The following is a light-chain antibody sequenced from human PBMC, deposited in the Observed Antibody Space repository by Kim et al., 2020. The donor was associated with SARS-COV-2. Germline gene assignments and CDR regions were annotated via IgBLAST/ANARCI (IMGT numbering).Light chain of an antibody. J-gene: IGLJ2*01. CDR3: QAWVSTTVV. Sequence: VSPGKRARTAWCGDKLGEKYASWSQQKPGQSPILVIYQDATRPSGIPERFSGSNSGNTATLTITGTQAIDEGDYYCQAWVSTTVVFGGGTQLTVL. CDR2: QDA. V-gene: IGLV3-1*01. CDR1: KLGEKY.